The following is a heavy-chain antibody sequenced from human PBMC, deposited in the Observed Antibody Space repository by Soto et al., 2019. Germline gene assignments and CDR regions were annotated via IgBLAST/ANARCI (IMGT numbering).Heavy chain of an antibody. J-gene: IGHJ4*02. Sequence: QVQLVQSGAEVKKPGASVKVSCKASGYTFTSYYMHWVRQTPGQGLVWMGIINPSGGRTSNAQKFQGKVTMTRDTSTSTVYLELSSLRSEYTAVYYCARTNYYDSSRGFDYWGQGTLVTVSS. V-gene: IGHV1-46*01. D-gene: IGHD3-22*01. CDR3: ARTNYYDSSRGFDY. CDR1: GYTFTSYY. CDR2: INPSGGRT.